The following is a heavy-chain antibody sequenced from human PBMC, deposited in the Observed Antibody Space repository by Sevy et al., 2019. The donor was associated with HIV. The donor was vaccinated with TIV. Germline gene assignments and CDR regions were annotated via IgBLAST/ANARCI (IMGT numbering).Heavy chain of an antibody. CDR1: GYSFTNYW. V-gene: IGHV5-51*01. CDR2: IYPGDSDT. D-gene: IGHD3-22*01. CDR3: ARVVTRDDRKAFDI. Sequence: GESLKISCKASGYSFTNYWIGWVRQMPGKGLEWMGIIYPGDSDTRYSSSFQGQVTISADKSITTAYLQWSSLKASDSAMYDCARVVTRDDRKAFDIWGRGTMVTVSS. J-gene: IGHJ3*02.